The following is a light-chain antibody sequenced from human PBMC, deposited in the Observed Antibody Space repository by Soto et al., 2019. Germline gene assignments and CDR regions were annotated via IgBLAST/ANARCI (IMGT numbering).Light chain of an antibody. J-gene: IGLJ1*01. V-gene: IGLV2-14*01. CDR3: SSYTSNNPPV. CDR1: SSDIGGYNY. Sequence: QSALTQPASVSGSPGQSITISCTGTSSDIGGYNYVSWYQQHPGKVPKIMIYEVSNRPSGVSTRFSGSNSGNTASLTISGLQAEDEADYYCSSYTSNNPPVFGTGTKLTVL. CDR2: EVS.